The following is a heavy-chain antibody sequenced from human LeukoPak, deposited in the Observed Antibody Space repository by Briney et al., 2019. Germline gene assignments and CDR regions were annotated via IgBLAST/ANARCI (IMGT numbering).Heavy chain of an antibody. CDR1: GGTFSSYA. CDR2: IIPIFGTA. CDR3: ARDPAPGYCSSTSCWLDWYFDL. D-gene: IGHD2-2*01. J-gene: IGHJ2*01. V-gene: IGHV1-69*06. Sequence: ASVKVSCKASGGTFSSYAISWVRQAPGQGLEWMGGIIPIFGTANYAQKFQGRVTITADKSTSTAYMELSSLRSEDTAVYYCARDPAPGYCSSTSCWLDWYFDLWGRGTLVTVSS.